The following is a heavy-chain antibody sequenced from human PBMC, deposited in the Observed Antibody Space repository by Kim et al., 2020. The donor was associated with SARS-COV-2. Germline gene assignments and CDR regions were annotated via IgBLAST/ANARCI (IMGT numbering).Heavy chain of an antibody. Sequence: SVKVSCKASGGTFSSYAISWVRQAPGQGLEWMGRIIPILGIANYAQKFQGRVTITADKSTSTAYMELSSLRSEDTAVYYCARDRVVSCSSTSCFPNYYYYYMDVWGKGTTVTVSS. D-gene: IGHD2-2*01. CDR3: ARDRVVSCSSTSCFPNYYYYYMDV. J-gene: IGHJ6*03. CDR1: GGTFSSYA. V-gene: IGHV1-69*04. CDR2: IIPILGIA.